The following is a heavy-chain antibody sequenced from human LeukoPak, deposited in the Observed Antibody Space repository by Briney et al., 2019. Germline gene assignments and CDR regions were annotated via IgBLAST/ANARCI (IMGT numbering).Heavy chain of an antibody. Sequence: GGCLRLSCAASGFTFSTYGMNWVRQAPGKGLEWVSGIIGSRGSTYYADSVKGRFTISRDNSKNTLYLQVNSLRAEDTAVYYCAKLVVTTNWGQGTLVTVSS. CDR1: GFTFSTYG. V-gene: IGHV3-23*01. D-gene: IGHD2-21*02. CDR2: IIGSRGST. J-gene: IGHJ4*02. CDR3: AKLVVTTN.